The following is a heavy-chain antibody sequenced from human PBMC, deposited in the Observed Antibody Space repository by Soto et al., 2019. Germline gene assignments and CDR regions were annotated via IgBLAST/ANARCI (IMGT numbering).Heavy chain of an antibody. V-gene: IGHV4-4*02. CDR2: IYHTGST. D-gene: IGHD3-10*02. CDR1: GGSLSSNYW. Sequence: PSETLSLTCAVSGGSLSSNYWWSWVRQPPGKGLEWIGEIYHTGSTNCNPSLKSRVTISLDKSKNQFSLKLNSVTAADTAVYYCARKTVPGITYFDSWGQGTLVTVSS. J-gene: IGHJ4*02. CDR3: ARKTVPGITYFDS.